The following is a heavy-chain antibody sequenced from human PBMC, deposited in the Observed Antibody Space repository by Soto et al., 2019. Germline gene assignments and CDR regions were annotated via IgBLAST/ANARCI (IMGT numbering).Heavy chain of an antibody. V-gene: IGHV1-69*13. Sequence: GVSVKVSCKASGGTFSSYAISWVRQAPGQGLEWMGGIIPIFGTANYAQKFQGRVTITADESTSTAYMELSSLRSEDTAVYYCARHGEWPHYYYGMDVWGQGTTVTVSS. CDR3: ARHGEWPHYYYGMDV. CDR2: IIPIFGTA. CDR1: GGTFSSYA. D-gene: IGHD3-10*01. J-gene: IGHJ6*02.